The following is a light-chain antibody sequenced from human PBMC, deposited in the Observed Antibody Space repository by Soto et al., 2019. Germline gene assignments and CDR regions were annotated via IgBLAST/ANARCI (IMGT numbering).Light chain of an antibody. J-gene: IGKJ5*01. Sequence: EIVLTQSPATLSLSPVERATLSCRASQSVGYHLAWYQQKPGQAPRLLIYDASNRATGIPARFSGSGSGTGFTLAISRLEPEDFAVYYCQQRSNWPPVCTCGQGTRREIK. CDR1: QSVGYH. CDR3: QQRSNWPPVCT. V-gene: IGKV3-11*01. CDR2: DAS.